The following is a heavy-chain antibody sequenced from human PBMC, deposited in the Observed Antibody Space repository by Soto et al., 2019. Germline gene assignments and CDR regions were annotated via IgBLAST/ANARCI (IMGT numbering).Heavy chain of an antibody. Sequence: PSETLSLTCTVSGGSIRSGDYYWSWIRQPPGKGLEWIGYIYYSGSTYYNPSLKSRVTISVDTSKNQFSLKLSSVTAADTAVYYCARGRFPDYDILTGFNPPLDYWGQGTLVTVSS. V-gene: IGHV4-30-4*01. J-gene: IGHJ4*02. D-gene: IGHD3-9*01. CDR2: IYYSGST. CDR3: ARGRFPDYDILTGFNPPLDY. CDR1: GGSIRSGDYY.